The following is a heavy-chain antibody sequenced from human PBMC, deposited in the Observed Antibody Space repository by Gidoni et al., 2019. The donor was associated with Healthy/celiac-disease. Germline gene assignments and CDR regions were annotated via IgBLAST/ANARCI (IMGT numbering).Heavy chain of an antibody. V-gene: IGHV4-59*08. J-gene: IGHJ4*02. Sequence: QVQLQESGPGLVKPSETLSLTCPASGGPLRSYYWSWLRQPPGKGLEWIGYIYYSGSTNYNPSLKSRVTISVYTSKNQFSLKLSSVTAADTAVYYCARLVPINWNYSGSFDYWGQGTLVTVSS. CDR3: ARLVPINWNYSGSFDY. CDR2: IYYSGST. CDR1: GGPLRSYY. D-gene: IGHD1-7*01.